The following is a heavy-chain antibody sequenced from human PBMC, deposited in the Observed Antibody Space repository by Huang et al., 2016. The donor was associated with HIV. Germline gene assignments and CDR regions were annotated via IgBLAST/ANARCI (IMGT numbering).Heavy chain of an antibody. Sequence: QVHLVQSGAEVKTPGASVKVSCKASGYTFTNYDINWVRQAPGRWLEWRGWKNPNTGNTGFAQSFQGRVTMTRKTSITTAYMELTSLTSEDTAVYYCARSAYGDLDYWGLGTLVIVSS. D-gene: IGHD4-17*01. V-gene: IGHV1-8*02. CDR3: ARSAYGDLDY. J-gene: IGHJ4*02. CDR2: KNPNTGNT. CDR1: GYTFTNYD.